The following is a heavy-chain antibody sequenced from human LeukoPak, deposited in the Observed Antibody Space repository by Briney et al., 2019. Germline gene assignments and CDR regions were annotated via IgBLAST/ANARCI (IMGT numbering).Heavy chain of an antibody. CDR2: INAGNGNT. J-gene: IGHJ3*02. Sequence: GASVKVSCKASGYTFIRYFMHWVRQAPGQRLEWMGWINAGNGNTKYSQKFQGRVTITRDTSASTVYMELSSLRSEDTAVYYCARGEIVITFGSSRPGDAYIWGQGTMVTVSS. CDR3: ARGEIVITFGSSRPGDAYI. D-gene: IGHD3-16*01. V-gene: IGHV1-3*01. CDR1: GYTFIRYF.